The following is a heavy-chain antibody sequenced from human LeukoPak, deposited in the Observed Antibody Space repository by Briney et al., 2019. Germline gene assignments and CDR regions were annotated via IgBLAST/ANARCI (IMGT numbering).Heavy chain of an antibody. J-gene: IGHJ6*03. CDR2: ISGSGGST. Sequence: PGGSLRLSCAASGFTFSSYGMSWVRQAPGKGLEWVSAISGSGGSTYYADSVKGRFTISRDNSKNTLYLQMNSLRAEDTAVYYCARGGHSSGWYYYYYMDVWGKGTTVTVSS. CDR1: GFTFSSYG. V-gene: IGHV3-23*01. D-gene: IGHD6-19*01. CDR3: ARGGHSSGWYYYYYMDV.